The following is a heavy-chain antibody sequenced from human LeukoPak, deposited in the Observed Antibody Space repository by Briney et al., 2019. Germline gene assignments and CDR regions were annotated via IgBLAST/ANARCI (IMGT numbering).Heavy chain of an antibody. CDR2: IYTSGST. J-gene: IGHJ4*02. V-gene: IGHV4-4*07. Sequence: SETLPLTCTVSGGSISSYYWSWIRQPAGKGLEWIGRIYTSGSTNYNPSLKSRVTMSVDTSKNQFSLKLSSVTAADTAVYYCARAGYYYDSSGYYYFDYWGQGTLVTVSS. CDR1: GGSISSYY. D-gene: IGHD3-22*01. CDR3: ARAGYYYDSSGYYYFDY.